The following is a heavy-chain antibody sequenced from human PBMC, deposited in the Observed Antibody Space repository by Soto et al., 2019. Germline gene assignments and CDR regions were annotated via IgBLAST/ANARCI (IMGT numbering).Heavy chain of an antibody. D-gene: IGHD3-10*01. V-gene: IGHV3-23*01. CDR1: GLTFSRYA. CDR3: AQAVGEYLYVFNN. CDR2: IATGGHHK. J-gene: IGHJ4*02. Sequence: EVQVLESGGGLIQPGGSLRLSCASSGLTFSRYAARWVRQAPGKGLEWVSGIATGGHHKYYADSVKGRFTVSRDNSNNALFLQMNILRAKDTAVYYCAQAVGEYLYVFNNWGQGILVTVSS.